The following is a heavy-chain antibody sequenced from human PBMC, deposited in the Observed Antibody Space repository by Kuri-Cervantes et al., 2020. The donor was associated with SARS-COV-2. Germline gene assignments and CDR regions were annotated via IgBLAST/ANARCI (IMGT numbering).Heavy chain of an antibody. Sequence: SVKVSCKASGGTFSSYAISWVRQAPGQGLVWMGGIIPIFGIANYAQKFQGRVTITADESTSTAYMELRSLRSDDTAVYYCARARFDYGDYEYYFDYWGQGTLVTVSS. CDR2: IIPIFGIA. D-gene: IGHD4-17*01. CDR3: ARARFDYGDYEYYFDY. CDR1: GGTFSSYA. V-gene: IGHV1-69*13. J-gene: IGHJ4*02.